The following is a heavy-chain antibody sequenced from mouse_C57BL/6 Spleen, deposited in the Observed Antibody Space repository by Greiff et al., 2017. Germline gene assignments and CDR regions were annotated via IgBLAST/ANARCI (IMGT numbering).Heavy chain of an antibody. CDR3: AREDTTVVAYYAMDY. D-gene: IGHD1-1*01. J-gene: IGHJ4*01. V-gene: IGHV5-4*01. CDR2: ISDGGSYT. Sequence: EVMLVASGGGLVKPGGSLKLSCAASGFTFSSYAMSWVRQTPEKRLEWVATISDGGSYTYYPDNVKGRFTISRDNAKNNLYLQMSHLKSEDTAMYYCAREDTTVVAYYAMDYWCQGTSVTVSS. CDR1: GFTFSSYA.